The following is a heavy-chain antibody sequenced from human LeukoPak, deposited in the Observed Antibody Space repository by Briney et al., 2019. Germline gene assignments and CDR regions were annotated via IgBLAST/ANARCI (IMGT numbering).Heavy chain of an antibody. Sequence: GGSLRLSCAASGFTFSSYAMSWVRQAPGKGLEWVSVISGSGGSTSYADSVKGRFTISRDNSKNTLYLQMHSLRAEDTAVYYCAKKTGTVDRHFDYWGQGTLVTVSS. D-gene: IGHD1-7*01. J-gene: IGHJ4*02. V-gene: IGHV3-23*01. CDR2: ISGSGGST. CDR3: AKKTGTVDRHFDY. CDR1: GFTFSSYA.